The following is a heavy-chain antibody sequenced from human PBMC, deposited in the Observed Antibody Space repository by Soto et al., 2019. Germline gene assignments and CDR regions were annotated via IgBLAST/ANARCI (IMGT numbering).Heavy chain of an antibody. J-gene: IGHJ6*03. Sequence: PSETLSLTCAVYGGSFSGYYWSWIRQPPGKGLEWIGEINHSGSTNYNPSLKSRVTISVDTSKNQFSLKLSSVTAADTAVYYCARTRIMIFSGCMDVWGKGTTVTVSS. CDR3: ARTRIMIFSGCMDV. V-gene: IGHV4-34*01. CDR2: INHSGST. D-gene: IGHD3-3*01. CDR1: GGSFSGYY.